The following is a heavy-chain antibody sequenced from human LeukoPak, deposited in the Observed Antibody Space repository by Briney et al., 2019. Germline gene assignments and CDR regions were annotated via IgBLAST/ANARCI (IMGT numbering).Heavy chain of an antibody. Sequence: KPSETLSLTCAVYGGSFSGYYWSWIRQPPGKGLEWIGEINHSGSTNYNPSLKSRVTISVDTSKNQFSLKLSSVTAADTAVYYCVRGSFPHYFDYWGQGTLVTVSS. J-gene: IGHJ4*02. D-gene: IGHD2/OR15-2a*01. CDR3: VRGSFPHYFDY. V-gene: IGHV4-34*01. CDR1: GGSFSGYY. CDR2: INHSGST.